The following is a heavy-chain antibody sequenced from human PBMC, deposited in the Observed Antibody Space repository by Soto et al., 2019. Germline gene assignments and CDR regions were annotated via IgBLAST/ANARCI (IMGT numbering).Heavy chain of an antibody. D-gene: IGHD2-15*01. CDR1: GGTFSSDS. Sequence: QVQLVQSGAEVKKPGSSVKVSCKASGGTFSSDSFSWVRQAPGQGLEWMGGIIPMFDTPTYAQKFQDRVTITADESTSTAYLRLSSLRSGDTAVYYCARSGGLDRDFNYWGQGSLVTVSS. CDR3: ARSGGLDRDFNY. V-gene: IGHV1-69*12. CDR2: IIPMFDTP. J-gene: IGHJ4*02.